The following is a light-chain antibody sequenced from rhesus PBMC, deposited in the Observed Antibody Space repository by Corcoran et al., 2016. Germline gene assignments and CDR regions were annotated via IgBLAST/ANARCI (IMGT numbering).Light chain of an antibody. Sequence: ETVVTQSPATLALSPGERATLSCRASQSVGSSLAWYQQKPGQAPRLLIYGASSRATGIPARVSGSGSGTDLTLTISSLEPEDVGVYYCQQSSNLWTFGQGTKVEIK. CDR2: GAS. V-gene: IGKV3-24*04. CDR3: QQSSNLWT. CDR1: QSVGSS. J-gene: IGKJ1*01.